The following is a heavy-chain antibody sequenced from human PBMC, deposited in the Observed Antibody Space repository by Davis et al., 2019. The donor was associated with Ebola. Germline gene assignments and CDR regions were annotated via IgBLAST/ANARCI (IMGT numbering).Heavy chain of an antibody. CDR3: AGYSSYYYYGMDV. Sequence: PAGSLTLSCAASGFTVSSNYMSWVRQAPGKGLEWVSVIYSGGSTYYADSVKGRFTISRHNSKNTLYLQMNSLRAEDTAVYYCAGYSSYYYYGMDVWGQGTTVTVSS. CDR1: GFTVSSNY. J-gene: IGHJ6*02. CDR2: IYSGGST. V-gene: IGHV3-53*04. D-gene: IGHD4-11*01.